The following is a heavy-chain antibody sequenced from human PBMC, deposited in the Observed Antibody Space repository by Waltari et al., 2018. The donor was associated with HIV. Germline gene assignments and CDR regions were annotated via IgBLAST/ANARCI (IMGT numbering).Heavy chain of an antibody. Sequence: QVQLQESGPGVVSPSGTLFLTCTVSGASVTSSNWWPWVRRAPATGLEWLGEVFHTGKTNYNPSVSSRATISLDTSQNVVDLTLTSVTAADTAVYYCARDMRPRVILIVSSEYQYYGMDVWGPGTTVTVSS. CDR3: ARDMRPRVILIVSSEYQYYGMDV. CDR1: GASVTSSNW. CDR2: VFHTGKT. D-gene: IGHD3-16*01. V-gene: IGHV4-4*02. J-gene: IGHJ6*02.